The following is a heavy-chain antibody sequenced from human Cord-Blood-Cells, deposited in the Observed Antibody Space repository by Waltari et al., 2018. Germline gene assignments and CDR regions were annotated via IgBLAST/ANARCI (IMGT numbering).Heavy chain of an antibody. CDR3: ARDITGEYYFDY. V-gene: IGHV1-69*12. D-gene: IGHD7-27*01. CDR1: GGTFSSYA. J-gene: IGHJ4*02. CDR2: IIPNFVTA. Sequence: QVQLVQSGAEVKKPGSSVKVSCKASGGTFSSYAISWVRQAPGQGLEWMGGIIPNFVTANCAKKCQGRVTITADESTGTAYMELSSLRSEDTAVYYCARDITGEYYFDYWGQGTLVTVSS.